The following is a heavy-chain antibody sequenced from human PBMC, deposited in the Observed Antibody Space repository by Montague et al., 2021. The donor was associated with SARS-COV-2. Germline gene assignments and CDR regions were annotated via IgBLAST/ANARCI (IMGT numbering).Heavy chain of an antibody. D-gene: IGHD3-22*01. Sequence: SETLSLTCAVYGGSFSDNYWSWIRKPPGKGLERIGEINHRGTANYNPSLKSRVPIPVDTSKNQFSLSLGSVTAADTAVNYCARGRQHFNMIVVVMTGGEYYFDYWGQGTLVTVSS. J-gene: IGHJ4*02. CDR3: ARGRQHFNMIVVVMTGGEYYFDY. CDR1: GGSFSDNY. V-gene: IGHV4-34*01. CDR2: INHRGTA.